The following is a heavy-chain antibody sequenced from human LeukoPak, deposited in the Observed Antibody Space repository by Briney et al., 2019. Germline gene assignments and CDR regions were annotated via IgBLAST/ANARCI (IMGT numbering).Heavy chain of an antibody. CDR3: AKGSRRHCISTICYTLDY. CDR2: ISGSGGSA. V-gene: IGHV3-23*01. D-gene: IGHD2-2*02. J-gene: IGHJ4*02. Sequence: QPGGSLRLSCAASGFTFNSYDMNWVRQAPGQGLEWVSTISGSGGSAYYADSVRGRFAISRDNSKNTLYLQMNSLRAEDTAVYYCAKGSRRHCISTICYTLDYWGQGTLVTVSS. CDR1: GFTFNSYD.